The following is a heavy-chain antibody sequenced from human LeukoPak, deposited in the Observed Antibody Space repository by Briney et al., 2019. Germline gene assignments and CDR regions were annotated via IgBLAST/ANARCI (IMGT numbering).Heavy chain of an antibody. V-gene: IGHV3-33*01. J-gene: IGHJ4*02. CDR3: TTDRKWCTYN. Sequence: GRSLRLSCAASGFTFSTYGIHWVRQVPGKGLEWVAVIWYDGSIKYYADSVKGRFTISRDNSKNTLYLEMNSLRAEDTAVYYCTTDRKWCTYNWGQGTLVTVSS. CDR1: GFTFSTYG. D-gene: IGHD2-8*02. CDR2: IWYDGSIK.